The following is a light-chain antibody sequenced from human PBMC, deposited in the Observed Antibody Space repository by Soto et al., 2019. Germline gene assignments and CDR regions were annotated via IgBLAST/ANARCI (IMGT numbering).Light chain of an antibody. CDR1: SGSVSTTYY. V-gene: IGLV8-61*01. CDR2: STN. J-gene: IGLJ3*02. Sequence: QAVVTQEPSFSVSPGGTVTLTCGLSSGSVSTTYYPSWYQQTPGQAPRTLIYSTNTRSSGVPDRFSGSILGNKAALTITGAQADDESDYYCVLYMGDGIWMFGGGTQLTV. CDR3: VLYMGDGIWM.